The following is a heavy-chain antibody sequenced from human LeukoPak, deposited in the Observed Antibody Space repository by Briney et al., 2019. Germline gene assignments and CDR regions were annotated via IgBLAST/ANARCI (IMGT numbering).Heavy chain of an antibody. V-gene: IGHV4-34*01. CDR1: GGSFSGYY. CDR2: INHSGST. CDR3: ARGAAHTYELLWFGEHPD. J-gene: IGHJ4*02. D-gene: IGHD3-10*01. Sequence: SETLSLTCAVYGGSFSGYYWSWIRQPPGKGLEWIGEINHSGSTNYNPSLKGRVTISVDTSKNQFSLKLSSVTAADTAVYYCARGAAHTYELLWFGEHPDWGQGTLVTVSS.